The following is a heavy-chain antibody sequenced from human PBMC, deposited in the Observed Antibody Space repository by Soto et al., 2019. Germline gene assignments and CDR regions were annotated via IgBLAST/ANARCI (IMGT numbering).Heavy chain of an antibody. CDR3: AKDRRAGGNYGLYSDF. CDR2: SSATGAGT. V-gene: IGHV3-23*01. CDR1: GFTFSSYG. Sequence: EVQLLESGGGLVQPGGSLRLSCAASGFTFSSYGMTWVRQAPGKGLEWVSFSSATGAGTYYADSVKGRFTSSRANSKNTLYLQMTSLRADDTAVYYCAKDRRAGGNYGLYSDFWCQGALVIVSS. J-gene: IGHJ4*02. D-gene: IGHD1-7*01.